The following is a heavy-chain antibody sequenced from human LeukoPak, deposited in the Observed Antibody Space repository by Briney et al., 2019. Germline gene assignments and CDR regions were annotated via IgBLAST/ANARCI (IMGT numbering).Heavy chain of an antibody. D-gene: IGHD6-19*01. CDR2: ISYDGSNK. Sequence: GGSLRLSCAASGFTFSSYAMHWVRQAPGKGLEWVAVISYDGSNKYYADSVKGRFTISRDNFKNTLYLQMNSLRAEDTAVYYCARAPGSSDDYWGQGTLVPVSS. CDR3: ARAPGSSDDY. CDR1: GFTFSSYA. J-gene: IGHJ4*02. V-gene: IGHV3-30-3*01.